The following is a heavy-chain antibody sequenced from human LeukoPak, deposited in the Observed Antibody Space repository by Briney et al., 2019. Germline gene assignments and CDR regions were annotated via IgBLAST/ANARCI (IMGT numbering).Heavy chain of an antibody. CDR2: IYPGDSDT. J-gene: IGHJ4*02. D-gene: IGHD6-13*01. V-gene: IGHV5-51*01. CDR3: ATFSSSWYFDY. Sequence: GESLKISCKASGYSFTKYWIGWVRQMPGKGLEWMGIIYPGDSDTRYSPSSQDQVTISADKSISTAYLQWSSLQASDTAIYYCATFSSSWYFDYWGQGTLVTVSS. CDR1: GYSFTKYW.